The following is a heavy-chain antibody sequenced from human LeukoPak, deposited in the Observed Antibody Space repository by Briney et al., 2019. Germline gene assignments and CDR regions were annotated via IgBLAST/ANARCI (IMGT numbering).Heavy chain of an antibody. CDR1: GFTFNKYW. CDR2: IKEDSGDK. D-gene: IGHD3-3*01. CDR3: ARGSGRFRFAS. Sequence: PGGSLRHSCAASGFTFNKYWMNWVRQSPGKGLQWVANIKEDSGDKNYVDSLEGGFTNSRDNAKNSLYLQMNSLRVEDTAAYYCARGSGRFRFASWSQGALVTVSS. J-gene: IGHJ5*01. V-gene: IGHV3-7*01.